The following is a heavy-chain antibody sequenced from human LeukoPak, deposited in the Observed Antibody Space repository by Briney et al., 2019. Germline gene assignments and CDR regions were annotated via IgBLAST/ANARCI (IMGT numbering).Heavy chain of an antibody. J-gene: IGHJ4*02. CDR1: GGTFSSYA. D-gene: IGHD5-18*01. CDR2: IIPIFGTA. CDR3: ASVDTAMATGY. V-gene: IGHV1-69*06. Sequence: SVKVSCKASGGTFSSYAISWVRQAPGQGLEWMGGIIPIFGTANYAQKFQGRVTITADKSTSTAYMELSSLRFEDTAVYYCASVDTAMATGYWGQGTLVTVSS.